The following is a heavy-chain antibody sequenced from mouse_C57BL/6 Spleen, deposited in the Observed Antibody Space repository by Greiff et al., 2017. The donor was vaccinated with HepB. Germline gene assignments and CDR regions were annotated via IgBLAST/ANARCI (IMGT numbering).Heavy chain of an antibody. V-gene: IGHV1-22*01. CDR1: GYTFTDYN. CDR3: ARWLWPYYAMDY. Sequence: EVKLLESGPELVKPGASVKMSCKASGYTFTDYNMHWVKQSHGKSLEWIGYINPNNGGTSYNQKFKGKATLTVNKSSSTAYMELRSLTSEDSAVYYCARWLWPYYAMDYWGQGTSVTVSS. D-gene: IGHD1-1*02. J-gene: IGHJ4*01. CDR2: INPNNGGT.